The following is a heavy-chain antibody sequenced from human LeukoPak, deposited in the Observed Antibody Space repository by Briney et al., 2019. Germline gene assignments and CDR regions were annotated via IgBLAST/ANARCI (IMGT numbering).Heavy chain of an antibody. CDR3: ARDLWRHSSSAAGY. J-gene: IGHJ4*02. Sequence: ASVKVSCKASGYTFIGYYMHWVRQAPGQGLEWMGWINPNSGGTNYAQKFQGRVTMTSDTSISTAYMELSRLKSDDTAVYYCARDLWRHSSSAAGYWGQGTLVTVSS. D-gene: IGHD6-6*01. CDR1: GYTFIGYY. V-gene: IGHV1-2*02. CDR2: INPNSGGT.